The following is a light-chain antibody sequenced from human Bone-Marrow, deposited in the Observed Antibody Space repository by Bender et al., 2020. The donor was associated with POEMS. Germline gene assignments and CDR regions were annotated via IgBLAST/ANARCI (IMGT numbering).Light chain of an antibody. Sequence: QSVLTQPPSASGTPGQRVTISCSGGSSNIGAHAVNWYQHLPGTAPKLLIYSNHQRPSGVPDRFSGSKSGTSAPLAISGLQSEDEADYYCAVWDDSLNGWVFGGGTKLTVL. J-gene: IGLJ3*02. V-gene: IGLV1-44*01. CDR3: AVWDDSLNGWV. CDR1: SSNIGAHA. CDR2: SNH.